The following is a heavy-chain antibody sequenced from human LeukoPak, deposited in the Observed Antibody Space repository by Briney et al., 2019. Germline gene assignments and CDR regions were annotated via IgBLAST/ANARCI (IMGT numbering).Heavy chain of an antibody. Sequence: GGSLRLSCAASGFTFSSYWMHWVRQAPGKGLVWVSRLNRDGSTTNYADSVKGRFTISRDNAKNAVYLQVNSLRAEDTAVYYCAKGNSGSYYLFDYWGQGTLVTVSS. D-gene: IGHD1-26*01. J-gene: IGHJ4*02. V-gene: IGHV3-74*01. CDR2: LNRDGSTT. CDR3: AKGNSGSYYLFDY. CDR1: GFTFSSYW.